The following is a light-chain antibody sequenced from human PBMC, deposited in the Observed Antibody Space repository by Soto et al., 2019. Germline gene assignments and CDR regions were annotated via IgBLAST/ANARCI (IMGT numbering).Light chain of an antibody. Sequence: EIVLTQSPATLSLSPGERATLSCRASQTVGSSLAWYQHKAGQPPRLLIFGASNRATGIPGRFGGSGSGTDFTLTISSLEPEDFAVYYCQQLTNWPITFGQGTRLEIK. CDR3: QQLTNWPIT. CDR1: QTVGSS. V-gene: IGKV3-11*01. J-gene: IGKJ5*01. CDR2: GAS.